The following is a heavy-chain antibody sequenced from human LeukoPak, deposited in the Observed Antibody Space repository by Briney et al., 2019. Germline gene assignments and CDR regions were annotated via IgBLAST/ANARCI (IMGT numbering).Heavy chain of an antibody. CDR3: ARGLYGGDRIDY. CDR1: GFTFSSYS. CDR2: ISSSSSYI. V-gene: IGHV3-21*01. Sequence: PGGSLRLSCAASGFTFSSYSMNWVRQAPGKGLEWVSSISSSSSYIYYADSVKGRFTIPRHNAKNSLYLQMNSLRAEDPAVYYCARGLYGGDRIDYWGQGTLVTVSS. J-gene: IGHJ4*01. D-gene: IGHD4-23*01.